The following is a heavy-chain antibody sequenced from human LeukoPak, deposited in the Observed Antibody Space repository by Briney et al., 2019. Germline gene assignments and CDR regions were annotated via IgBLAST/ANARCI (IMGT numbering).Heavy chain of an antibody. Sequence: AGGSLRLSCEASGFTFSIFPMHWVRQAPGKGLEWVALISSGSEKYYADSVKGRFTISRDNSKNMLYLQMNSLRADDTAVYYCARDLELSAVYYFDPWGQGTLVIVSS. CDR1: GFTFSIFP. J-gene: IGHJ4*02. D-gene: IGHD3-3*01. CDR3: ARDLELSAVYYFDP. V-gene: IGHV3-30*04. CDR2: ISSGSEK.